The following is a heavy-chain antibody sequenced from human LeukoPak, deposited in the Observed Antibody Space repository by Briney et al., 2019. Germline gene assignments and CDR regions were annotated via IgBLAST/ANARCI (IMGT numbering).Heavy chain of an antibody. J-gene: IGHJ6*03. V-gene: IGHV3-48*01. D-gene: IGHD5-12*01. CDR1: GFTFSSYS. Sequence: GGSLRLSCAASGFTFSSYSMNWVRQAPGKGLEWISHISMSSDTIYYADSVRGRFTVSRDKAKNSLYLQMSSLTAEDTAVYYCAKDNVKVTTIRRVPHYMDVWGKGATVTISS. CDR2: ISMSSDTI. CDR3: AKDNVKVTTIRRVPHYMDV.